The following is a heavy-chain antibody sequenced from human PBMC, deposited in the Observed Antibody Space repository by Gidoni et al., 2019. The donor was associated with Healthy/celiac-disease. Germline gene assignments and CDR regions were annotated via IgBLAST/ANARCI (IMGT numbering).Heavy chain of an antibody. CDR2: ISAYNGNT. CDR3: ARDEYSSSWYNY. V-gene: IGHV1-18*01. J-gene: IGHJ4*02. Sequence: LEWMGWISAYNGNTNYAQKLQGRVTMTTDTSTSTAYMELRSLRSDDTAVYYCARDEYSSSWYNYWGQGTLVTVSS. D-gene: IGHD6-13*01.